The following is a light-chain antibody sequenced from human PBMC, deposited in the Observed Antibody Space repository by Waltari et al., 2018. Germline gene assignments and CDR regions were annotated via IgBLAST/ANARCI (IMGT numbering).Light chain of an antibody. CDR1: ERIGTY. Sequence: DIQMTQSPSSLSASVGDRVTITCRASERIGTYLNWYQQKPGKAPNLLIYAVSNLPSAVPSRFSASGSERDFSLTISSLQPEDSATYYCQQSYAIPLAFGQGTKVEIK. CDR2: AVS. CDR3: QQSYAIPLA. V-gene: IGKV1-39*01. J-gene: IGKJ1*01.